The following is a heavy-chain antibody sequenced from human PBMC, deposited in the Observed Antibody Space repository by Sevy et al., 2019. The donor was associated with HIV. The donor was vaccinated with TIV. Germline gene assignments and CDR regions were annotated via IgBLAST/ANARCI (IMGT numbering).Heavy chain of an antibody. CDR3: ARSGGSYDYGMDV. CDR2: IHYKGSDK. CDR1: GFIFSSFG. D-gene: IGHD1-26*01. Sequence: GGSLRLSCAASGFIFSSFGMHWVRQAPGKGLEWVAFIHYKGSDKYYADAVKGRYTISRDNSKNTVYLQMSSLRAEDTAVYYCARSGGSYDYGMDVWGQGTTVTVSS. J-gene: IGHJ6*02. V-gene: IGHV3-30*02.